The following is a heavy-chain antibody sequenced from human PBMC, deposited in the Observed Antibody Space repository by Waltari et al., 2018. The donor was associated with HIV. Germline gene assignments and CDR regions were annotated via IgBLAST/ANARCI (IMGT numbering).Heavy chain of an antibody. CDR2: SNTNNDGT. D-gene: IGHD3-10*01. CDR3: AREGRSSQKLHFDS. CDR1: GYTFTVNY. Sequence: QVQLVQSRAEVKKPGASVKVSCTTSGYTFTVNYIHRARQAAGQGLAWVGWSNTNNDGTVCAQKVTSRVALTRDTSINPAYMELTRLQSEDTAVYYCAREGRSSQKLHFDSWGQGTLVTVSS. J-gene: IGHJ4*02. V-gene: IGHV1-2*02.